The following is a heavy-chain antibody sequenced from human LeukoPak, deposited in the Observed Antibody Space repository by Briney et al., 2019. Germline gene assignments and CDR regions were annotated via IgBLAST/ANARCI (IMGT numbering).Heavy chain of an antibody. CDR3: ARLTSRN. D-gene: IGHD3-9*01. Sequence: SETLSLTCAVYGGSFSGYYWSWIRQPPGKGLEWIGEINHSGSTNYNPSLKSRVTISVDTSKNQFSLKLSSVTAADTAVYYCARLTSRNWGQGTLVTVSS. CDR2: INHSGST. CDR1: GGSFSGYY. J-gene: IGHJ4*02. V-gene: IGHV4-34*01.